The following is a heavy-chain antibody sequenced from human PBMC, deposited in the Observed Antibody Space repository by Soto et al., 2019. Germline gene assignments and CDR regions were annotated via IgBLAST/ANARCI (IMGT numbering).Heavy chain of an antibody. CDR1: GGSITSFH. V-gene: IGHV4-59*01. CDR2: IYYSGST. J-gene: IGHJ4*02. D-gene: IGHD3-10*01. Sequence: PSETLSLTCTVSGGSITSFHWSWIRQPPGKGLEYIGYIYYSGSTNYNPSLKSRLTISVDTSKNQFSLTLSSVTAADTAVYYCARSSGRVEFDYWGQGTLVTVSS. CDR3: ARSSGRVEFDY.